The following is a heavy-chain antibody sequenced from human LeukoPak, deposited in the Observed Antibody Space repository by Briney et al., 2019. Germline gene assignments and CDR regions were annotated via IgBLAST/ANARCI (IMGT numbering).Heavy chain of an antibody. J-gene: IGHJ4*02. D-gene: IGHD2-15*01. CDR2: IKQDGSEK. V-gene: IGHV3-7*01. Sequence: PGGSLRLSCAASGFTFSSYWMSWVRQAPGKGLEWVANIKQDGSEKYYVDSVKGRFTISRDNAKNSLYLQMNSLRAEDTAVYYCAREEWWPSTPLGLDYWGQGTLVTVSS. CDR3: AREEWWPSTPLGLDY. CDR1: GFTFSSYW.